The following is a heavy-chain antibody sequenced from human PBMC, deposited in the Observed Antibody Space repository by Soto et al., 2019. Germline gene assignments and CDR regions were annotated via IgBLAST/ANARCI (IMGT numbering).Heavy chain of an antibody. Sequence: GESLKISCKGSGYSFSSHWIGWVRQMPGKGLDWMGVIYPGDSDTRYSPSFLGQVTISADKSINTAYLQWSSLKASDTAMYYCARQGNGAEGFDFWGQGALVTVSS. J-gene: IGHJ4*02. CDR1: GYSFSSHW. D-gene: IGHD4-17*01. CDR2: IYPGDSDT. CDR3: ARQGNGAEGFDF. V-gene: IGHV5-51*01.